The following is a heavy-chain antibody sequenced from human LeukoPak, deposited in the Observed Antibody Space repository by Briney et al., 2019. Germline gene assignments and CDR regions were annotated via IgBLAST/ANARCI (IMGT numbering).Heavy chain of an antibody. CDR2: ISGSGGST. J-gene: IGHJ4*02. Sequence: GGSLRLSCAASGFTFSSYAMSWVRQAPGNGLEWVSAISGSGGSTYYADSVKGRFTISRDNSKNTLYLQMNSLRAEDTAVYYCAKAVWGSYLFDYWGQGTLVTVSS. CDR3: AKAVWGSYLFDY. CDR1: GFTFSSYA. D-gene: IGHD3-16*02. V-gene: IGHV3-23*01.